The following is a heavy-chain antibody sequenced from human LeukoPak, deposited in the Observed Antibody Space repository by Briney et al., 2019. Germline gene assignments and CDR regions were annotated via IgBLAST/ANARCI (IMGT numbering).Heavy chain of an antibody. V-gene: IGHV4-59*01. Sequence: SETLSLTCTVSGGSISSYYWSWIRQPPGKGLEWIGSIYYSGSTNYNPSLKSRVTISVDTSKNQFSLKLSSVTAADTAVYYCARVGCQGGYCVGGLPYYFDYWGQGTLVTVSS. D-gene: IGHD2-15*01. CDR3: ARVGCQGGYCVGGLPYYFDY. J-gene: IGHJ4*02. CDR1: GGSISSYY. CDR2: IYYSGST.